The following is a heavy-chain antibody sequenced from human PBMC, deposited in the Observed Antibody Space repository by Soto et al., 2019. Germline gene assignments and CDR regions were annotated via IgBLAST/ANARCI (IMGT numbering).Heavy chain of an antibody. CDR3: ASYTIFGVVTFDY. V-gene: IGHV4-31*03. D-gene: IGHD3-3*01. J-gene: IGHJ4*02. CDR1: GGSISSGGYY. CDR2: IYYSGST. Sequence: SLTCTVSGGSISSGGYYWSWIRQHPGKGLEWIGYIYYSGSTYYNPSLKSRVTISVDTSKNQFSLKLSSVTAADTAVYYCASYTIFGVVTFDYWGQGTLVTVSS.